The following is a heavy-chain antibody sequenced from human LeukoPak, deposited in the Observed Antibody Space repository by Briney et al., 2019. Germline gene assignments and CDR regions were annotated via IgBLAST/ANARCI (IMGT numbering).Heavy chain of an antibody. J-gene: IGHJ6*03. CDR1: GLTVSSNH. D-gene: IGHD2-15*01. CDR3: ARGARAATGYYYYYMDV. Sequence: GSLILSCAASGLTVSSNHMSWVRQAPGKGLEWVLVIYTGGSTDYADSVKGRFTISRDNSKNTLYLQMNSLRAEDTAVYYCARGARAATGYYYYYMDVWGKGTTVTVSS. CDR2: IYTGGST. V-gene: IGHV3-53*01.